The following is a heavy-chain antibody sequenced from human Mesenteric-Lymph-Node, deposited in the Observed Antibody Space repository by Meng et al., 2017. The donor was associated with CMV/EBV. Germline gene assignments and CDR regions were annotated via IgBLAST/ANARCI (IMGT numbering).Heavy chain of an antibody. J-gene: IGHJ6*02. V-gene: IGHV1-2*02. CDR2: INPNSGDT. CDR3: ARGRITIFGVVRDGMDV. D-gene: IGHD3-3*01. CDR1: GYTFTSYG. Sequence: ASVKVSCKASGYTFTSYGISWVRQAPGQGLEWMGWINPNSGDTKFLQKFQGRVTMARDTSISTAYMELSSLRSEDTAVYYCARGRITIFGVVRDGMDVWGQGTTVTVSS.